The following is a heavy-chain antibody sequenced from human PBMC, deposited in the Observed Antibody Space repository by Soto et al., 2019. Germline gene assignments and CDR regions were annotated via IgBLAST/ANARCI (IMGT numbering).Heavy chain of an antibody. CDR1: GFTFSSNY. D-gene: IGHD3-10*01. CDR2: IYSGGST. V-gene: IGHV3-66*01. Sequence: GGSLRLSCAASGFTFSSNYMSWVRQAPGKGLEWVSVIYSGGSTYYADSVKGRFTISRDNSKNTLYLQMNSLRAEDTAVYYCATNHYYGSGSYYIGFDYWGQGTLVTVSS. CDR3: ATNHYYGSGSYYIGFDY. J-gene: IGHJ4*02.